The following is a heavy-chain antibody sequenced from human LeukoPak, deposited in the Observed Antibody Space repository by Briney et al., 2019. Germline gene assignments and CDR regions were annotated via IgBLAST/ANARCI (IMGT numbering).Heavy chain of an antibody. D-gene: IGHD3-3*01. V-gene: IGHV4-34*01. Sequence: SETLSLTCAVYGGSFSGYYWSWIRQPPGKGLEWIGSISYSGSTYYNPSLKSRVTISVDTSKNQFSLKLSSVTAADTAVYYCARAIYYDFWSGYTPFDYWGQGTLVTVSS. CDR1: GGSFSGYY. CDR2: ISYSGST. CDR3: ARAIYYDFWSGYTPFDY. J-gene: IGHJ4*02.